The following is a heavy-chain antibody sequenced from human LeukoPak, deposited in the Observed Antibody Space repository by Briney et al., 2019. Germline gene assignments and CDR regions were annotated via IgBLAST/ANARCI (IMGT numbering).Heavy chain of an antibody. D-gene: IGHD2-2*01. J-gene: IGHJ4*02. CDR1: GGSISSYY. Sequence: PSGTLSLTCRVSGGSISSYYWSWIRQPPGKGLDYIGYIYYSGSTNYNPSLKSRVTISVDMSKDQFSLNLTSVTAADTAVYYCARLKCISTTCPSRYVMDVWGQGTLVTVSS. CDR2: IYYSGST. CDR3: ARLKCISTTCPSRYVMDV. V-gene: IGHV4-59*01.